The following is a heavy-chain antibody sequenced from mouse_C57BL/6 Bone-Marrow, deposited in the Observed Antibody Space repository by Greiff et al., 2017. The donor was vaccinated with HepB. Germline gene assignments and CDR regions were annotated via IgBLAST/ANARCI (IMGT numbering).Heavy chain of an antibody. V-gene: IGHV1-64*01. CDR1: GYTFTSYW. CDR3: ARRGLRSLAY. CDR2: IHPNSGST. D-gene: IGHD2-4*01. J-gene: IGHJ3*01. Sequence: VQLQQPGAELVKPGASVKLSCKASGYTFTSYWMHWVKQRPGQGLEWIGIIHPNSGSTNYNEKFKSKATLTVDKSSSTSYMQLSSLTSEDSAVYYCARRGLRSLAYWGQGTLVTVSA.